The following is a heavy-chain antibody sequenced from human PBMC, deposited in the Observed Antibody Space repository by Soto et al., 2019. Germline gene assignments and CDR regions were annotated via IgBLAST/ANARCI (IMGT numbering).Heavy chain of an antibody. CDR3: AKDWDSSGWYAAEYFQH. CDR1: GFTFSSYA. CDR2: ISGSGRST. D-gene: IGHD6-19*01. J-gene: IGHJ1*01. V-gene: IGHV3-23*01. Sequence: EVQLLESGGGLVQPGGSLRLSCAASGFTFSSYAMSWVRQAPGKGLEWVSAISGSGRSTYYADSVKGRFTISRDNSKNTLYLQMNSLRAEDTAVYYCAKDWDSSGWYAAEYFQHWGQGTLVTVSS.